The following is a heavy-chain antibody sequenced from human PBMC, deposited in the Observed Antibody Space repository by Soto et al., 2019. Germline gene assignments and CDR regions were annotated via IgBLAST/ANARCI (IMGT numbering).Heavy chain of an antibody. V-gene: IGHV5-51*01. D-gene: IGHD4-17*01. CDR3: ARHSAYGGNSAFDY. CDR2: IYPGDSDT. J-gene: IGHJ4*02. CDR1: GYSFITYW. Sequence: EVQLVQSGAEVKKPGESLRISCKGSGYSFITYWIGWVRQMPGKGLEWMGIIYPGDSDTRYSPSFQGQVTISADKSISTADLQCSSLKASATAMYYCARHSAYGGNSAFDYWGQGTLVTVSS.